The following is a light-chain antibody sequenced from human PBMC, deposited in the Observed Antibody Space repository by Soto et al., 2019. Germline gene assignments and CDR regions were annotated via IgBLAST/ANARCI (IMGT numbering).Light chain of an antibody. CDR3: QQYASWPLT. CDR2: GAA. Sequence: EVVMTQSPGTLSVSTGEGATLSCRASHSVDSNLAWYQQKPGQAPRLLMYGAATRPSGIPDRFSGSGSGTEFTLTISSLQSEDFAVYYFQQYASWPLTFGGGTKVEIK. V-gene: IGKV3D-15*01. J-gene: IGKJ4*01. CDR1: HSVDSN.